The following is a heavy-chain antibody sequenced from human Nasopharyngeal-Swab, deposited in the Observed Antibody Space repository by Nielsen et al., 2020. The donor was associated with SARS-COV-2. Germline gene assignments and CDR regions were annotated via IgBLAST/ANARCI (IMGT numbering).Heavy chain of an antibody. CDR3: ARGGDYAQADH. CDR2: ITNSGTTT. J-gene: IGHJ4*02. D-gene: IGHD3-16*01. CDR1: GFPFSDYY. Sequence: GGSLRLSCAPSGFPFSDYYMSWIRQAPGQGLEWISYITNSGTTTYYAASVKGRCTVPRDNAKNSLFLQKNNLTVEDAAVYHCARGGDYAQADHWGQGTLITVSS. V-gene: IGHV3-11*01.